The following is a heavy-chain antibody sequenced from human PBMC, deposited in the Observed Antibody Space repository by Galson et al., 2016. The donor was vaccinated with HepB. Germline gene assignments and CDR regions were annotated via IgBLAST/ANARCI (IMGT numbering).Heavy chain of an antibody. CDR3: ATDTPRGRGVHVNYDYYVLDV. CDR2: FNPETGET. V-gene: IGHV1-24*01. D-gene: IGHD3-10*01. Sequence: SVKVSCKVSGYTLIQLSMHWVRQARGKGLEWMGGFNPETGETVYSPKFQGRVSVTEAASANTIYMDLYSRTSDDTAVYYCATDTPRGRGVHVNYDYYVLDVWGPGTTVIVTS. CDR1: GYTLIQLS. J-gene: IGHJ6*02.